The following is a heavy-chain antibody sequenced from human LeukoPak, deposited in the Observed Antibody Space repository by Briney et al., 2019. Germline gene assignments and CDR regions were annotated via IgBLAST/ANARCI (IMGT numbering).Heavy chain of an antibody. Sequence: VKPSETVSLTCAVSGYSISSGYYWGWTRQPPGEGLEWIGRIYHSGSTYYSPYVKSRVTISVDTSKDQLYLKLSSVTAADTAVYYCARLYCGSTYCYCRQVVDYWGQGTLVTVSS. CDR3: ARLYCGSTYCYCRQVVDY. D-gene: IGHD2-2*01. CDR1: GYSISSGYY. CDR2: IYHSGST. J-gene: IGHJ4*02. V-gene: IGHV4-38-2*01.